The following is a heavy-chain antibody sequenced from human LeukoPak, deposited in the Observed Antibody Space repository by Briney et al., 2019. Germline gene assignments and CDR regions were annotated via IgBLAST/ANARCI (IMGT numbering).Heavy chain of an antibody. J-gene: IGHJ4*02. CDR1: GYTLTELS. V-gene: IGHV1-24*01. D-gene: IGHD2-2*01. CDR2: FDPEDGET. CDR3: ATGTIYCSSCSDDY. Sequence: ASVKVSCKVSGYTLTELSMHWVRQAPGKGLEWMGGFDPEDGETPIFAQKFQGRVTMTGDTSTDTAYMELSSLRSEDTAVYYCATGTIYCSSCSDDYWGQGTLVTVSS.